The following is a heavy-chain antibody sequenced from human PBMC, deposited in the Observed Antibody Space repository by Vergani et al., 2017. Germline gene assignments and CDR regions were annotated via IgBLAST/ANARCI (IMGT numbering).Heavy chain of an antibody. Sequence: QVQLVESGGGVVQPGRSLRLSCAASGFTFSSYGMHWVRQAPGKGLEWVAVIWYDGSNKYYADSVKGRFTISRDNSKNTLYLQMNSLRAEDTAVYYCARDRDGYMGFDYWGQGTLVTVSS. CDR3: ARDRDGYMGFDY. D-gene: IGHD5-24*01. CDR1: GFTFSSYG. J-gene: IGHJ4*02. V-gene: IGHV3-33*01. CDR2: IWYDGSNK.